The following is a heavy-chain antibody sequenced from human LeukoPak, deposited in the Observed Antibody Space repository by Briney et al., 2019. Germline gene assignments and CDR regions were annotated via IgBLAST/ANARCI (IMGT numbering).Heavy chain of an antibody. CDR2: INHSGST. CDR1: GGSFSGYY. V-gene: IGHV4-34*01. CDR3: ARDPGIAAAVSWFDP. D-gene: IGHD6-13*01. Sequence: SETLSLTWAVYGGSFSGYYWSWIRQPPGKGLEWIGEINHSGSTNYNPSLKSRVTISVDTSKNQFSLKLSSVTAADTAVYYCARDPGIAAAVSWFDPWGQGTLVTVSS. J-gene: IGHJ5*02.